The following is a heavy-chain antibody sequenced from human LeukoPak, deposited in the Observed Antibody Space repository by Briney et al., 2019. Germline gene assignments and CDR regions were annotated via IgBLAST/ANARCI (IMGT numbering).Heavy chain of an antibody. J-gene: IGHJ3*02. CDR2: ISYDGSNK. CDR1: GFTFSSYA. V-gene: IGHV3-30*14. D-gene: IGHD3-10*01. Sequence: SGRSLRLSCAASGFTFSSYAMHWVRQAPGKGLEWVAVISYDGSNKYYADSVKGRFTISRDNSKNTLYLQMSSLRAEDTAVYYCVKDPLWFGESLDAFDIWGQGTMVTVSS. CDR3: VKDPLWFGESLDAFDI.